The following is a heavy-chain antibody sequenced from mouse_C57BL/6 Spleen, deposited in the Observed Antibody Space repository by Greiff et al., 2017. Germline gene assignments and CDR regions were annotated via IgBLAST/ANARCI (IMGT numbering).Heavy chain of an antibody. D-gene: IGHD2-4*01. CDR2: IYPGSGST. J-gene: IGHJ1*03. V-gene: IGHV1-55*01. CDR1: GYTFTSYW. CDR3: ARSCDYVSYWYFDV. Sequence: QVQLQQPGAELVKPGASVKMSCKASGYTFTSYWITWVKQRPGQGLEWIGDIYPGSGSTNYNEKFKSKATLTVDTSSSTAYMQLSSLTSEDSAVYYCARSCDYVSYWYFDVWGTGTTVTVSS.